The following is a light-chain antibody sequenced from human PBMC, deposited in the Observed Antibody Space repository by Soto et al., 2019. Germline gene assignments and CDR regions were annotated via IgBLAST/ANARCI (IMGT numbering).Light chain of an antibody. CDR2: LAS. J-gene: IGKJ4*01. CDR1: QTIGNL. Sequence: DIEMTQSPSTLSASVGDRVTITCRASQTIGNLLAWYQQKPGKAPNLLIHLASTLKSGVPSRFSGSGYGTEFTLTISSLQPDDFATYYCKQYSTYPLTFGGGTEVEI. V-gene: IGKV1-5*03. CDR3: KQYSTYPLT.